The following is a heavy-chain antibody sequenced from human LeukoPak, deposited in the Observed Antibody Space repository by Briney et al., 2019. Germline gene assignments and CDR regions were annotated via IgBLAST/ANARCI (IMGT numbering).Heavy chain of an antibody. CDR1: GYTFTSYA. D-gene: IGHD2-15*01. CDR3: ARADIVVVVAAHAGAFDI. Sequence: ASVKVSCKASGYTFTSYAMHWVRQAPGQRLEWMGWINAGNGNTKYSQKFQGRVTITRDTSASTAYMELSSLRSEDTAVYYCARADIVVVVAAHAGAFDIWGQGTMVTVSS. CDR2: INAGNGNT. J-gene: IGHJ3*02. V-gene: IGHV1-3*01.